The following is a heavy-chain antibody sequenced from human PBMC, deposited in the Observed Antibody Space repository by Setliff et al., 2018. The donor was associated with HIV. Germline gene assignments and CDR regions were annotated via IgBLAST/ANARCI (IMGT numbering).Heavy chain of an antibody. Sequence: PSETLSLTCTVSGGSISSYYWSWIRQPPGKGLEWIGYIYTSGSTNYHPSLKSRVTIPVDTSKNQFSLKLSSVTAADTAVYYCARGLSFYDPGGFDYWGHGTQVTVSS. J-gene: IGHJ4*01. CDR2: IYTSGST. CDR3: ARGLSFYDPGGFDY. CDR1: GGSISSYY. V-gene: IGHV4-4*09. D-gene: IGHD3-22*01.